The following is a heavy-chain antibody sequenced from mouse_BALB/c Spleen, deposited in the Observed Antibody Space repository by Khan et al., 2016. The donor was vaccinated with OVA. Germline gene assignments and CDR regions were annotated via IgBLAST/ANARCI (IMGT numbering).Heavy chain of an antibody. CDR1: GYSIISGYY. CDR3: ARDYFGNHYFDY. Sequence: EVQLVESGPGLVKPSQSLSLTCSVTGYSIISGYYWNWIRQFPGNKLEWMGYISYDGSNNYNPSLKNRISITRDTSKNQFFLKLNSVTTEDTATYYCARDYFGNHYFDYWGQGTTLTVSS. J-gene: IGHJ2*01. V-gene: IGHV3-6*02. CDR2: ISYDGSN. D-gene: IGHD2-1*01.